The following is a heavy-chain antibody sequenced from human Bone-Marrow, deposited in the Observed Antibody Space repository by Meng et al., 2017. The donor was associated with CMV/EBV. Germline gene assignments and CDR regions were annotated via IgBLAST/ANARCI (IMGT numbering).Heavy chain of an antibody. CDR3: TRDPGAYFDY. V-gene: IGHV3-15*01. D-gene: IGHD7-27*01. J-gene: IGHJ4*02. CDR1: GFTFSNAW. Sequence: VDSLRLSCAASGFTFSNAWMSWVRQAPGKGLEWVGRIKSKTDGGTTDYAAPVKGRFTISRDDSKSITYLQMNSLKSEDTAVYYCTRDPGAYFDYWGQGTLVTVSS. CDR2: IKSKTDGGTT.